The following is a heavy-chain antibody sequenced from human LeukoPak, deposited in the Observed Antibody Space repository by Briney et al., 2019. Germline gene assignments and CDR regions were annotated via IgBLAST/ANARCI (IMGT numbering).Heavy chain of an antibody. CDR2: IYYSGST. V-gene: IGHV4-39*01. CDR1: GGSISSTSYY. CDR3: AKAGVRYFDSSGLYAFDF. J-gene: IGHJ3*01. Sequence: PSETLSLTCAVSGGSISSTSYYWAWIRQPPGKGLEWIGAIYYSGSTYHNPSLKSRVTMSVDTSRNQFSLKLSSVDAADTAVYYCAKAGVRYFDSSGLYAFDFWGQGTTVTVSS. D-gene: IGHD3-22*01.